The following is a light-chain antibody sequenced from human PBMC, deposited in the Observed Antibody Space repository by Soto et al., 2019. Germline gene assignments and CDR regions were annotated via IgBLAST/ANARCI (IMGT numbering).Light chain of an antibody. J-gene: IGKJ1*01. Sequence: EIVLTQSPATLSLSPWETATLSCRASQSVSSYLACYQQKPGQAPRLLIYRTSNRASGIPDRFSGSGSGPDFTLTISRLEPEDFAVYYCHQYGRSPRTFGQGTKVDI. CDR3: HQYGRSPRT. CDR2: RTS. CDR1: QSVSSY. V-gene: IGKV3-20*01.